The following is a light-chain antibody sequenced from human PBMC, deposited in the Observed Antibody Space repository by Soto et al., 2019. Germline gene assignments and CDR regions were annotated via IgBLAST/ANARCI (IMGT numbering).Light chain of an antibody. Sequence: QSVLTQSSSASASLGSSVKLTCTLSSGHRSYIIAWHQQQPGKAPRYLMKLEGSGSYNKGSGVPDRFSGSGSGPDRYLTISNVQSDDEADYYCETWDRNTRVFGGGTKLTVL. CDR3: ETWDRNTRV. J-gene: IGLJ2*01. CDR2: LEGSGSY. V-gene: IGLV4-60*03. CDR1: SGHRSYI.